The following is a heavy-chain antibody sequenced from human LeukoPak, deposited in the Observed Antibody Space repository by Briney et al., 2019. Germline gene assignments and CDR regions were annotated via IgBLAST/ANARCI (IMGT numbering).Heavy chain of an antibody. V-gene: IGHV3-30*18. CDR2: ISYDGSNK. D-gene: IGHD6-19*01. CDR1: GFTFSSYG. CDR3: AKESLVKQWLVLYYFDY. Sequence: GGSLRLSCAASGFTFSSYGMHWVRQAPGKGLEWVAVISYDGSNKYYADSVKGRFTISRDNSKNTLYLQMNSLRAEDTAVYYCAKESLVKQWLVLYYFDYWGQGTLVTVSS. J-gene: IGHJ4*02.